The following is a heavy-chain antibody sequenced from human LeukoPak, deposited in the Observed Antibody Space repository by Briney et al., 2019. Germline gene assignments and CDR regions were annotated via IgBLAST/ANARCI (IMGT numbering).Heavy chain of an antibody. V-gene: IGHV3-21*01. D-gene: IGHD5-18*01. CDR3: AREGHTAMVLDY. CDR2: ISSSSSYI. J-gene: IGHJ4*02. CDR1: GFTFSSYS. Sequence: GGSLRLSCAASGFTFSSYSMNWVRQAPGKGLEWVSSISSSSSYIYYADSVKGRFTISRDNAKNSLYLQMNSLRAEDTAVYYCAREGHTAMVLDYWGQGTLVTVSS.